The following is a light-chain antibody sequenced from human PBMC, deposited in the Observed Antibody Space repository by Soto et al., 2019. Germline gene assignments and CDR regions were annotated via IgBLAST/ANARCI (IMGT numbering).Light chain of an antibody. CDR2: EVT. CDR1: SSDVGSYNL. Sequence: QSALTQPASVSGSPGQSITISCTGTSSDVGSYNLVSWYQQHPGKAPKLMIYEVTERPSGISSRFSGSKSGNTASLTISGLQAEDEAHYYCCSYAGTNTFVVFGGGTKLTVL. V-gene: IGLV2-23*02. CDR3: CSYAGTNTFVV. J-gene: IGLJ2*01.